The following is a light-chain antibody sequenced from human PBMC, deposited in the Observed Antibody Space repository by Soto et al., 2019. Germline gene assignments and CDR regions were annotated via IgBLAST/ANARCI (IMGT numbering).Light chain of an antibody. V-gene: IGLV1-51*02. CDR3: GTWDSSLSAVV. CDR1: SSIIGNNY. J-gene: IGLJ1*01. Sequence: QSVLTQPPSVSAAPGQKVTISCSGSSSIIGNNYVSWYQQLPGTAPKLLIYENNKRPSGIPDRFSGSKSGTSATLGITGLQTGDEADYYCGTWDSSLSAVVFGTGTKLTVL. CDR2: ENN.